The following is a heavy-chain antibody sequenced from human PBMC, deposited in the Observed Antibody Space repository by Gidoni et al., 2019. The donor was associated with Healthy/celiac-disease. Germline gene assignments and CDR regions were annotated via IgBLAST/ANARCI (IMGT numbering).Heavy chain of an antibody. Sequence: QVQLLQSGAEGKKPGASVKVSCTASVSTFPSYDIHWVRQAPGQRIEWMGWINAGNGNTKYSQKFQGRVTITRDTSASTAYMELSSLRSEDTAVYYCARGKGTSGTFFFLSSSVHWFDPWGQGTLVTVSS. CDR3: ARGKGTSGTFFFLSSSVHWFDP. CDR2: INAGNGNT. J-gene: IGHJ5*02. D-gene: IGHD6-13*01. CDR1: VSTFPSYD. V-gene: IGHV1-3*01.